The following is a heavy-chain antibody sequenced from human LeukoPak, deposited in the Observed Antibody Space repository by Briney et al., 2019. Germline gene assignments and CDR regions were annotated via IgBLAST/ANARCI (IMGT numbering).Heavy chain of an antibody. CDR2: ISYDGSNK. D-gene: IGHD6-13*01. V-gene: IGHV3-30-3*01. J-gene: IGHJ4*02. CDR1: GFTFSSYA. Sequence: GRSLRLSCAASGFTFSSYAMHWVRQAPGKGLEWVAVISYDGSNKYYADSVKGRFTISRDNSKNTLYLQMNSLRAEDTAVYYCARDFVGSIAAAGLQGGWGQGTLVTVSS. CDR3: ARDFVGSIAAAGLQGG.